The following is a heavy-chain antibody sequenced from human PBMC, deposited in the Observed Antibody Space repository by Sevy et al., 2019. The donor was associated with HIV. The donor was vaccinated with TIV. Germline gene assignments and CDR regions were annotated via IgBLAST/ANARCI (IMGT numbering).Heavy chain of an antibody. V-gene: IGHV4-59*13. Sequence: LETLSLTCSVSAGSISSYYWSWIRQPPGKELEWIGYIYYSGTTDYNPSLKSRVTISQDKSKKVFSLRLRSVTAADTAVYYCARDNAILTPRAFDIWGQGTMVTVSS. CDR3: ARDNAILTPRAFDI. CDR1: AGSISSYY. CDR2: IYYSGTT. J-gene: IGHJ3*02. D-gene: IGHD3-9*01.